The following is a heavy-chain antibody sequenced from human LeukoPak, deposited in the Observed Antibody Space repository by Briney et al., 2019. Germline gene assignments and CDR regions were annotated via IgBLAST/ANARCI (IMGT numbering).Heavy chain of an antibody. CDR3: AGPSGTVPYHRYYYMDV. CDR1: GGSISSYY. J-gene: IGHJ6*03. Sequence: SETLSLTCTVSGGSISSYYWTWIRQPPGKGLEWIGYIYYSGSTNYNPSLKSRVTISVDTSTDQFSLKLSSVTAADTAVYYCAGPSGTVPYHRYYYMDVWGKGTTVTVSS. D-gene: IGHD3-10*01. CDR2: IYYSGST. V-gene: IGHV4-59*04.